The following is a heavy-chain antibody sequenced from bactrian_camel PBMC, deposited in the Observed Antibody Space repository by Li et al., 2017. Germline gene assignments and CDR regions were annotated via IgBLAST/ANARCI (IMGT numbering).Heavy chain of an antibody. CDR2: IAPDGSR. Sequence: HVQLVESGGGAVQTGGSLRLTCTAVGLTFEGGNQGWYRETPGNEFELVSSIAPDGSRWYADSVQGRFTISQDETKSTLYLQMNNVKPEDSAVYYCGAIWPCADCSGGVCPKVAKYWGQGTQVTVS. D-gene: IGHD2*01. J-gene: IGHJ4*01. CDR3: GAIWPCADCSGGVCPKVAKY. CDR1: GLTFEGGN. V-gene: IGHV3S55*01.